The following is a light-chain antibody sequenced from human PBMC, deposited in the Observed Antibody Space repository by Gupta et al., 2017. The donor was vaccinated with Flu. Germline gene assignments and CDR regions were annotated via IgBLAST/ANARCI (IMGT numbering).Light chain of an antibody. V-gene: IGKV3-11*01. CDR1: QSVSNY. Sequence: PATLALSPGERAPLSCRASQSVSNYLAWYQQKPGQAPRLLIYDASNRATGVPARFSGSGSGTDFTLTISSLESEDFAVYYCQQRGNWPFTFGPGTKVDI. CDR3: QQRGNWPFT. J-gene: IGKJ3*01. CDR2: DAS.